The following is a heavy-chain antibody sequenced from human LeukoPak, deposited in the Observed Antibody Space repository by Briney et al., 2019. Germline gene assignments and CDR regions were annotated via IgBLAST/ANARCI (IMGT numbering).Heavy chain of an antibody. J-gene: IGHJ4*02. CDR3: AKRGPIYSASPGNYFDY. V-gene: IGHV3-23*01. CDR2: ISGNDDGT. Sequence: GGSLRLSCTATGFTFSTCGMTWVRQAPGKGLEWVSSISGNDDGTYYADSVKGRFTISRDNSKNTLYLQMNSLRAEDTAIYYCAKRGPIYSASPGNYFDYWGQGTLVTVSS. D-gene: IGHD3-10*01. CDR1: GFTFSTCG.